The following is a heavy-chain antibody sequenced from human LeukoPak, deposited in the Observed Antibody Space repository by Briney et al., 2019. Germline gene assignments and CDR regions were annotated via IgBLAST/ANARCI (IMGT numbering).Heavy chain of an antibody. CDR1: GFTFSSYG. CDR2: ISYDGSNK. D-gene: IGHD3-22*01. J-gene: IGHJ3*02. Sequence: GGSLRLSCAASGFTFSSYGMHWVRQAPGKGLEWVAVISYDGSNKYYADSVEGRFTISRDNSKNTLYLQMNSLRAEDTAVYYCAKDLAYYYDSSGYGDAFDIWGQGTMVTVSS. CDR3: AKDLAYYYDSSGYGDAFDI. V-gene: IGHV3-30*18.